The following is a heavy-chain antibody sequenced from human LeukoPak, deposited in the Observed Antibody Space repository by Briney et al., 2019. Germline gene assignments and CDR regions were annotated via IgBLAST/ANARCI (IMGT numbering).Heavy chain of an antibody. J-gene: IGHJ4*02. D-gene: IGHD6-25*01. CDR3: ARHSPGSRGVDY. Sequence: SETLSLTCTVSGGSISSYYWSWIRQPPGKGLEWIGEIDHSGNTQYNPSLKSRVTISIDTSKNQFSLYLTSVTAADTAMYYCARHSPGSRGVDYWGQETLVTVSS. CDR2: IDHSGNT. CDR1: GGSISSYY. V-gene: IGHV4-59*08.